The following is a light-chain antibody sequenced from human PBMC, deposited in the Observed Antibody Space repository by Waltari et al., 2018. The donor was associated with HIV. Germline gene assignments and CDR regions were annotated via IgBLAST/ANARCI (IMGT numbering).Light chain of an antibody. CDR3: SAWDSSLSAVV. V-gene: IGLV10-54*04. CDR2: SNN. Sequence: QAGLTQPPSVSKGLRQTATLTCTGNSNNVGNQGAAWLQQHQGHPPNLLSYSNNNRPSGISERFSASRSGNTASLTITGLQPEDEADYYCSAWDSSLSAVVFGGGTKLTVL. CDR1: SNNVGNQG. J-gene: IGLJ2*01.